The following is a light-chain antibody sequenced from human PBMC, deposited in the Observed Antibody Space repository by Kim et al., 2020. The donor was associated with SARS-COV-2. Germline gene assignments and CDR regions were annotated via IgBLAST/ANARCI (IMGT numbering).Light chain of an antibody. Sequence: SLSPAQRATLSCRAIKSGTTYLAWYQQKCGQSPRLLIYDAPKRATGIPARFSGRGSGTDFTLTISILETEEFAVYYCQQRSNWLTFGGGTKVDIK. V-gene: IGKV3-11*01. CDR2: DAP. CDR3: QQRSNWLT. CDR1: KSGTTY. J-gene: IGKJ4*01.